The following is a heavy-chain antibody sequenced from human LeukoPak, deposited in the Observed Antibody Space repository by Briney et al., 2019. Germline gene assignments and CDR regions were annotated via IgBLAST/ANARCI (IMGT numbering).Heavy chain of an antibody. CDR1: RFRFSTFP. CDR2: ISAGGETT. CDR3: AKLLLPTATGTGRAFKI. D-gene: IGHD3-10*01. V-gene: IGHV3-23*01. J-gene: IGHJ3*02. Sequence: GSLRLSCAASRFRFSTFPMGWVRQAPGKGLEWVSGISAGGETTFYADSVRGRLTISRDNSKNTLYLQMNSLRADDTAVYYCAKLLLPTATGTGRAFKIWAKGTMATVS.